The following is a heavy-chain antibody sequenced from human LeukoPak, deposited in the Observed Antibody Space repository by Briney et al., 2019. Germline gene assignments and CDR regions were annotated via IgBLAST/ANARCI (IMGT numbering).Heavy chain of an antibody. D-gene: IGHD2-15*01. J-gene: IGHJ4*02. Sequence: GGSLRLSCAASGFTFSSYWMSWVRQAPGKGLEWVANIKQDGTEKYYADSVKGRFTISRDNSKNTLYLQMNSLRAEDTAVYYCARDLRRGGHDFGGQGTLVTVSS. CDR2: IKQDGTEK. V-gene: IGHV3-7*01. CDR3: ARDLRRGGHDF. CDR1: GFTFSSYW.